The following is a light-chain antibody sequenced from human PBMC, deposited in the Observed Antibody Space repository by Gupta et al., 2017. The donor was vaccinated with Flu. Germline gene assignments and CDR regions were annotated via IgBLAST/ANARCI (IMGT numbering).Light chain of an antibody. CDR1: SSDVGGYNY. CDR2: GVS. J-gene: IGLJ1*01. CDR3: ISYTPSTTGV. Sequence: QSALTQPASVSGSPGQSITISCSGTSSDVGGYNYVSWYQQHPGRAPKLLIYGVSNRPSGVSIRFSGSKSGTTASLTISGLQAEDESDYYCISYTPSTTGVFGTGTRATVL. V-gene: IGLV2-14*03.